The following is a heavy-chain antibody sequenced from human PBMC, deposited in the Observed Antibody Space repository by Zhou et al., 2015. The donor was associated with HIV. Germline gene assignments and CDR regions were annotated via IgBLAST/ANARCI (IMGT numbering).Heavy chain of an antibody. CDR1: GGTFSSYA. Sequence: QVQLVQSGAEVKKPGSSVKVSCKASGGTFSSYAISWVRQAPGQGLEWMGGIIPIFGTANYAQKFQGRVTITADESTSTAYMELSSLRSEDTAVYYCARDPWRYSSSWRGWSPDYWGQGTLVTVSS. CDR2: IIPIFGTA. J-gene: IGHJ4*02. CDR3: ARDPWRYSSSWRGWSPDY. V-gene: IGHV1-69*12. D-gene: IGHD6-13*01.